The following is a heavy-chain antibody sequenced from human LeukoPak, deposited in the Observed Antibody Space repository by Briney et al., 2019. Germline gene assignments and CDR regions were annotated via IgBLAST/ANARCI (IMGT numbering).Heavy chain of an antibody. V-gene: IGHV5-51*01. Sequence: GESLKISCQASGYSFTNYWIGWVRPVAGRGLEWMGIIYPGDFDTKYSPSFQGQVTISADTSLNAAYLQWSSLKASDTAIYFCARRATSAGSSLSWFDPWGQGTLVTVSS. J-gene: IGHJ5*02. CDR3: ARRATSAGSSLSWFDP. CDR2: IYPGDFDT. CDR1: GYSFTNYW. D-gene: IGHD3-10*01.